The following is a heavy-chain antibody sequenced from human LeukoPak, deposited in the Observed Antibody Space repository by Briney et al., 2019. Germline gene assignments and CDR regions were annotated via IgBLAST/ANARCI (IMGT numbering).Heavy chain of an antibody. CDR3: AKDPYGSGSYYPSRISN. J-gene: IGHJ4*02. CDR1: GFTFSSYA. CDR2: ISDSGGST. D-gene: IGHD3-10*01. V-gene: IGHV3-23*01. Sequence: PGGSLRLSCAASGFTFSSYAMSWVRQAPGKGLEWVSAISDSGGSTYYADSVKGRFTISRDNSKNTLYLQMNSLRAEDTAVYYCAKDPYGSGSYYPSRISNWGQGTLVTVSS.